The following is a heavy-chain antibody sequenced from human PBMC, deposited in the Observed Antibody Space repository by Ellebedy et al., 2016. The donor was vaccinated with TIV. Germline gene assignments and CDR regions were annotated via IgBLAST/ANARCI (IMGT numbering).Heavy chain of an antibody. Sequence: AASVNVSCKASGYTFTGYYIHWVRQAPGQGLEWMGWINPKNGGTNYAQKFQGRVTMTRDTSISTAYMELSWLRSDDTAVYYCARDGACGGDCYGDNYWGQGSLVTVSS. CDR3: ARDGACGGDCYGDNY. CDR2: INPKNGGT. V-gene: IGHV1-2*02. J-gene: IGHJ4*02. D-gene: IGHD2-21*02. CDR1: GYTFTGYY.